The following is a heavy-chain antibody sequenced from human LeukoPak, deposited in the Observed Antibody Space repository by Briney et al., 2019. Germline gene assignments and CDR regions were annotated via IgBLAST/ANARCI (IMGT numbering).Heavy chain of an antibody. CDR2: INHSGST. Sequence: SETLSLTCAVYGGSFSGYYWSWIRQPPGKGLEWIGEINHSGSTNYNPSLKSRVTISVDTSKNQFSLKLSSVTAADTAVYYCARVPTYYDFWSGPFDYWGQGTLVTVSS. J-gene: IGHJ4*02. V-gene: IGHV4-34*01. CDR1: GGSFSGYY. CDR3: ARVPTYYDFWSGPFDY. D-gene: IGHD3-3*01.